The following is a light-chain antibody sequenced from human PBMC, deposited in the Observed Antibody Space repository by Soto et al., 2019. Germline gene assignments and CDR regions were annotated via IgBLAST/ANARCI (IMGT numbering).Light chain of an antibody. CDR2: GAS. CDR3: QQYDNLSWT. Sequence: EIVMTQSPGTLSVSPGERATLSCRASLSVSTNLAWYQQKPGQAPRLLIYGASNRATGTPDRFSGSGSGTDFTLTISRLEPEDFAVYYCQQYDNLSWTFGQGTKVDIK. CDR1: LSVSTN. V-gene: IGKV3-20*01. J-gene: IGKJ1*01.